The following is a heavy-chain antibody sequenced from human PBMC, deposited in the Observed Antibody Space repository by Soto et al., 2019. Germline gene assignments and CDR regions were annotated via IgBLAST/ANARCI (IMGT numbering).Heavy chain of an antibody. CDR1: GHTLTEFS. Sequence: ASVKVSCKLSGHTLTEFSIHWVRQAPGQGLEWMGWINPNSGGTMYAQKCQGWVTMTGDTAISTAYMELSRLTSDDTAVYYCATGRLGNGLDVWGQGTTVTV. V-gene: IGHV1-2*04. J-gene: IGHJ6*02. CDR3: ATGRLGNGLDV. CDR2: INPNSGGT.